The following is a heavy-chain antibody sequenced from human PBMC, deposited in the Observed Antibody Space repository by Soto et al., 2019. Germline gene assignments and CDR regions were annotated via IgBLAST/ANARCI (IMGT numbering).Heavy chain of an antibody. D-gene: IGHD2-15*01. CDR3: ARGGTVVNGFDY. Sequence: QVQLQESGPGLVKPSETLSLTCTVSGGSMSSYYWSWIRQPPGMGLEWIGYIYYSGTTNYNPSPKRRVTISVDTSKNQFSLQLSSVTPADTAVYYCARGGTVVNGFDYWGQGTLVTVSS. J-gene: IGHJ4*02. CDR1: GGSMSSYY. V-gene: IGHV4-59*01. CDR2: IYYSGTT.